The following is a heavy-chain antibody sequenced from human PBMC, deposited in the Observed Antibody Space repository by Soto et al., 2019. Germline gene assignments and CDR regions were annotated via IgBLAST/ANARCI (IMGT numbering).Heavy chain of an antibody. J-gene: IGHJ6*02. CDR2: IKRDGSEK. D-gene: IGHD4-17*01. CDR1: GFTFSIYW. V-gene: IGHV3-7*01. CDR3: AKLYGDYAYYYYGMDV. Sequence: GGSLRLSCAASGFTFSIYWMSWVRQAPGKGLEWVANIKRDGSEKYYVESVKGRFIISRDNANNSLYLQMNSLRAEDTAVYYCAKLYGDYAYYYYGMDVWGPGTTVTVSS.